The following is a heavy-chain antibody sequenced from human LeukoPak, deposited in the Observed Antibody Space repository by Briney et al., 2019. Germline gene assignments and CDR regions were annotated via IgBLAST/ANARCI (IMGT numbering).Heavy chain of an antibody. CDR2: IKQDGSDI. CDR1: GFTFSTYW. CDR3: ARGGGYAWDY. Sequence: PGGSLRLSCAASGFTFSTYWMSWVRQAPGKGLEWVANIKQDGSDIYYVDSVKGRFTTSRDNAKNSLYLQMNSLRADDTAVYYCARGGGYAWDYWGQGTLVTVSS. D-gene: IGHD5-12*01. V-gene: IGHV3-7*01. J-gene: IGHJ4*02.